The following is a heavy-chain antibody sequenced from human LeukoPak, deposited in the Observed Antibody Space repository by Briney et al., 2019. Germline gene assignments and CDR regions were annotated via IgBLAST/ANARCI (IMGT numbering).Heavy chain of an antibody. V-gene: IGHV3-30*03. J-gene: IGHJ1*01. Sequence: GGSQRLSCAASGFTFSSYSIHWVRQAPGKGLEWVAVVSYDGMFQYYPDSVKGRLTISRDNSKNIFYLQMNSLRAEDTAVYYCARGYCGGGSCPAEYFQDWGQGTLVTVSS. CDR2: VSYDGMFQ. CDR3: ARGYCGGGSCPAEYFQD. D-gene: IGHD2-15*01. CDR1: GFTFSSYS.